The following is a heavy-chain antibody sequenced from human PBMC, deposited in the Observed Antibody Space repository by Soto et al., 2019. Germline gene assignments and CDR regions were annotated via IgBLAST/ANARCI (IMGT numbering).Heavy chain of an antibody. CDR2: IIPIFGTA. V-gene: IGHV1-69*13. CDR3: ARGIADTAMATGDY. Sequence: SVKVSCKASGCTFRSYAISWVRQAPGQGLEWMGGIIPIFGTANYAQKFQGRVTITADESTSTAYMELSSLRSEDTAMYYCARGIADTAMATGDYWGQGTLVTVS. CDR1: GCTFRSYA. D-gene: IGHD5-18*01. J-gene: IGHJ4*02.